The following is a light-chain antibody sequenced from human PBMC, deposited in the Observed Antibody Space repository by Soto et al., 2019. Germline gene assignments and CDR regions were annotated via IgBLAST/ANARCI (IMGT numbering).Light chain of an antibody. CDR3: QSADSSTTYVV. J-gene: IGLJ2*01. Sequence: SYELTQPPSVSVSPGQTARITCSGDALPKQYAYWYQQKPGQAPVLVINKDSGRPSGIPERFSGSSSGTTVTLTISGVQAEDEAVYYCQSADSSTTYVVFGGGTKVTVL. V-gene: IGLV3-25*03. CDR1: ALPKQY. CDR2: KDS.